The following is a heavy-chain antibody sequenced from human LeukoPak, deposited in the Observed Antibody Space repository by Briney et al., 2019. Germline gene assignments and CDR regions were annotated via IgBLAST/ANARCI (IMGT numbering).Heavy chain of an antibody. CDR1: GGSISSHY. D-gene: IGHD6-13*01. CDR2: IYYSGST. J-gene: IGHJ6*03. CDR3: AREAGGAAAPDYYYYYMDV. Sequence: SETLSLTCTVSGGSISSHYWGRIRQPPGKGLEWIGSIYYSGSTYYNPSLKSRVTISVDTSKNQFSLKLSSVTAADTAVYYCAREAGGAAAPDYYYYYMDVWGKGTTVTISS. V-gene: IGHV4-39*07.